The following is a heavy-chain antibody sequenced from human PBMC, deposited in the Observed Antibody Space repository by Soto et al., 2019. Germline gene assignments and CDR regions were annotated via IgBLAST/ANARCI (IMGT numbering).Heavy chain of an antibody. V-gene: IGHV3-23*01. CDR2: ISGRGGST. Sequence: GESLKISCTASGFSFSKYAMSWVRQAPGKGLEWISSISGRGGSTYYADSVKGRFTVSRDNPKNTLFLQLNSLRVEETAVYFCARGLCSNVSCYFASDYWGQGTLVTVSS. D-gene: IGHD2-2*01. J-gene: IGHJ4*01. CDR3: ARGLCSNVSCYFASDY. CDR1: GFSFSKYA.